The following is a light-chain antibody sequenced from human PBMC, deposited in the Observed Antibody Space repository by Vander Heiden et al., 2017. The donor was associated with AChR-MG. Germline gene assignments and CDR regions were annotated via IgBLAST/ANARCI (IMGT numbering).Light chain of an antibody. CDR2: GAS. CDR1: QGVAGSY. CDR3: HVQS. Sequence: EIVLTQSPGTLSLSPGERATLSCRASQGVAGSYLAWYQQKPGQAPRLLIYGASTRAAGIPDRFSGSGSGTDFTLTISRLEPEDFVVDDCHVQSFGQGTKLEIK. V-gene: IGKV3-20*01. J-gene: IGKJ2*01.